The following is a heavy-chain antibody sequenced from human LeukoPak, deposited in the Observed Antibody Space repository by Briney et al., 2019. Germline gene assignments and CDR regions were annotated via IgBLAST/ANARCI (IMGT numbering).Heavy chain of an antibody. CDR1: GGAISSYY. CDR2: IYYSGTT. D-gene: IGHD1-26*01. Sequence: SETLSLTCTVSGGAISSYYWSWIRQPPGKGLEWIGYIYYSGTTNYNSSLKSRDTISVDTSKHQFSLKLTSVTAADTAVYYCAREGVGATDDAFDIWGQGIVVTVSS. V-gene: IGHV4-59*13. J-gene: IGHJ3*02. CDR3: AREGVGATDDAFDI.